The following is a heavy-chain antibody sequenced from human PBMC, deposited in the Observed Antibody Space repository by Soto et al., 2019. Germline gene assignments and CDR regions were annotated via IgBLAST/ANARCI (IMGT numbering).Heavy chain of an antibody. CDR2: ISGSGGST. D-gene: IGHD3-22*01. CDR3: AKWTTMIVVERYAFDI. Sequence: EVQLLESGGGLVQPGGSLRLSCAASGFTFSSYAMSWVRQAPGKGLEWVSAISGSGGSTYYADSVKGRFTISRDNSKNTLYLQMNSLRAEDTAVYYCAKWTTMIVVERYAFDIWGQGTMVTVSS. V-gene: IGHV3-23*01. J-gene: IGHJ3*02. CDR1: GFTFSSYA.